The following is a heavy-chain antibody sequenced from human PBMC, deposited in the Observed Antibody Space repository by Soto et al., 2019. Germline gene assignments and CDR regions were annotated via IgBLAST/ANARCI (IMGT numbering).Heavy chain of an antibody. CDR2: INHSGST. D-gene: IGHD2-2*01. J-gene: IGHJ4*02. CDR1: GGSFSGYY. Sequence: QVQLQQWGAGLLKPSETLSLTCAVYGGSFSGYYWSWIRQPPGKGLEWIGEINHSGSTNYNPSLKSRLTISVDTSKNQSSLKLSSVTAADTAVYYCARGLAITNFDYWGQGTLVTVSS. CDR3: ARGLAITNFDY. V-gene: IGHV4-34*01.